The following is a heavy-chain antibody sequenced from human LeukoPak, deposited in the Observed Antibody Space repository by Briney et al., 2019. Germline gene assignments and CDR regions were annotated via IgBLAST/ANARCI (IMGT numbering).Heavy chain of an antibody. CDR2: ISGSAENT. D-gene: IGHD3-3*01. V-gene: IGHV3-23*01. J-gene: IGHJ3*01. CDR3: AKGSTYDFWSGDALDV. Sequence: PGGSLRLSCAASEFAFSSHAMTWVRQAPGKGLEWVSSISGSAENTYYADSVKGRFTISRDSSQKILSLQMDNLKVDDTAIYYCAKGSTYDFWSGDALDVWGQGTMVTVAS. CDR1: EFAFSSHA.